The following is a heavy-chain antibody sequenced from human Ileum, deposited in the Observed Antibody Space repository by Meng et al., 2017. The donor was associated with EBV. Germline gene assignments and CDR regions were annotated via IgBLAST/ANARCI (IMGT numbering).Heavy chain of an antibody. CDR1: GDSVSSDKTA. CDR3: ATSRIAKFDR. CDR2: TYRRSRWYY. J-gene: IGHJ5*02. V-gene: IGHV6-1*01. Sequence: QLQLQAAGPGLVQPSQRPSLSCVISGDSVSSDKTAWNWIRPSPSRGLEWLGRTYRRSRWYYDYALSVKSRINISPDTSKNQVSLQLNSVTDEDTGIYYCATSRIAKFDRWGQGTLVTVSS.